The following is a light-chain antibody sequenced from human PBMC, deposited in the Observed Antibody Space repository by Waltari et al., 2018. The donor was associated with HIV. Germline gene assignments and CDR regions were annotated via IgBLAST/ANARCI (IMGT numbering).Light chain of an antibody. Sequence: IQMTQSPSSLSASVGDRVTITCRASQDIPTSLGWYQLKPGKAPKLLVFGASGLQSGVPSRFSGSGSGTLFSLTISNLQPEDSATYFCQQATSFPLSFGGGTKVEI. CDR3: QQATSFPLS. V-gene: IGKV1-12*01. J-gene: IGKJ4*01. CDR1: QDIPTS. CDR2: GAS.